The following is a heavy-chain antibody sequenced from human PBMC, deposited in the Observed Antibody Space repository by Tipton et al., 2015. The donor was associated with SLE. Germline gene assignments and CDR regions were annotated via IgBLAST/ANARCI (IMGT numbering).Heavy chain of an antibody. D-gene: IGHD1-26*01. J-gene: IGHJ4*02. CDR2: ISGNGADT. V-gene: IGHV3-23*01. CDR1: GFTFSSYA. Sequence: SLRLSCAASGFTFSSYAMGWVRQFPGKGLEWVTSISGNGADTYYADSVKGRLTISRDNSKNTLFLQMDILTVEDTAVNYCARGRYSGTLIDFWGQGTLVTVSS. CDR3: ARGRYSGTLIDF.